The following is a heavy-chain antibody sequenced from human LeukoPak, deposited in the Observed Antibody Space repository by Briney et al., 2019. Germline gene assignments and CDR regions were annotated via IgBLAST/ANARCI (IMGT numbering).Heavy chain of an antibody. V-gene: IGHV4-59*01. CDR3: ARGSGRYYYYGVDV. CDR1: GGTIRSSY. CDR2: IYYSGTNSGCT. J-gene: IGHJ6*02. D-gene: IGHD7-27*01. Sequence: NTSETLSLTCTASGGTIRSSYWSWIRQPPGKGLEWIGHIYYSGTNSGCTNYNPSLKSRVTISVDTSKNQFSLQVRSVTAADTAVYYCARGSGRYYYYGVDVWGQGTTVTVSS.